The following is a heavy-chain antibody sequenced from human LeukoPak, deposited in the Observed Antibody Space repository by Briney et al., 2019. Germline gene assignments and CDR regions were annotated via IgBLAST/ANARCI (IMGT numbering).Heavy chain of an antibody. Sequence: ESSETLSLTCTVSGGSISSYYWSWIRQPAGKGLEWIGRIYTSGSTNYNPSLKSRVSISVDKSKNQFSLRLNSVTTADTAVYYCARDGYERGDDTDYMDVWGKGTTVTVSS. J-gene: IGHJ6*03. V-gene: IGHV4-4*07. D-gene: IGHD2-2*03. CDR1: GGSISSYY. CDR2: IYTSGST. CDR3: ARDGYERGDDTDYMDV.